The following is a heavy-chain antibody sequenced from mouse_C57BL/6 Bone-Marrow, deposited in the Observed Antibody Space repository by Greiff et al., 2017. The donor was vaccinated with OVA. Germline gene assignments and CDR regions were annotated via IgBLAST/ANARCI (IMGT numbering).Heavy chain of an antibody. D-gene: IGHD2-3*01. CDR2: IDPSDSYT. CDR3: ADGPFAY. CDR1: GYTFTSYW. V-gene: IGHV1-50*01. Sequence: VQLQQPGAELVKPGASVKLSCKASGYTFTSYWMQWVKQRPGQGLEWIGEIDPSDSYTNYNQKFKGKATLTVDTSSSTAYMQLSSLTSEDSAVYYCADGPFAYWGQGTLVTVSA. J-gene: IGHJ3*01.